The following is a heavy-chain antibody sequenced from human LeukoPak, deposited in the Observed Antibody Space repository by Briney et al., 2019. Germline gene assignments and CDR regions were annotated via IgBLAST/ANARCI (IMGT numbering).Heavy chain of an antibody. V-gene: IGHV1-18*01. D-gene: IGHD3-10*01. Sequence: ASVKVSCKASGYTFTNYGISWVRQAPGQGLEWMGWISGYNGNTKYAQKLQGRVTMTTDTSTSTAYMELRSLRSDDTAVYYCAREGLNMVRGVIPKEAWGWFDPWGQGTLVTVSS. J-gene: IGHJ5*02. CDR3: AREGLNMVRGVIPKEAWGWFDP. CDR1: GYTFTNYG. CDR2: ISGYNGNT.